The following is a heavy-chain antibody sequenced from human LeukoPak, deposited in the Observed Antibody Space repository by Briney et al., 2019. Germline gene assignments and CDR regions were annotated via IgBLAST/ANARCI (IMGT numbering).Heavy chain of an antibody. J-gene: IGHJ2*01. Sequence: ASVKVSCKASGYTFTGYYMHWVRQAPGQGLEWMGWINPNSGGTNYAQKFQGRVTMTRDTSISTAYMELSRLRSDDTAVYYCARDFPARDWYFDLWGRGTLVTVSP. CDR2: INPNSGGT. CDR3: ARDFPARDWYFDL. V-gene: IGHV1-2*02. CDR1: GYTFTGYY.